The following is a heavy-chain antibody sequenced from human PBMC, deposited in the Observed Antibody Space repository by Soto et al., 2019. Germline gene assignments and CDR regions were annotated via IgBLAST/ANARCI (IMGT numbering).Heavy chain of an antibody. CDR2: IYYSGST. V-gene: IGHV4-59*11. D-gene: IGHD2-8*01. Sequence: PSETLSLTCTASGGSISSHYWSWIRQPPGKGLEWIGYIYYSGSTNYNPSLESRVTISVDTSKNQFSLKLSSVTAADTAVYYCARAHSCAHGVCYNMGWFDPWGQGTLVTVSS. CDR1: GGSISSHY. J-gene: IGHJ5*02. CDR3: ARAHSCAHGVCYNMGWFDP.